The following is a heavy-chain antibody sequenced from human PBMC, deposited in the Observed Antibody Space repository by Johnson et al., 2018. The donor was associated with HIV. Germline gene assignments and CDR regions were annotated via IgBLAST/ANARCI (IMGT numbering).Heavy chain of an antibody. CDR2: IKQDGSEK. V-gene: IGHV3-7*03. J-gene: IGHJ3*02. D-gene: IGHD3-3*01. Sequence: VPLVESGGGLDQPGGSLRLSCTASRFIVSSNYMRWVRQTPGKGLEWVANIKQDGSEKYYVESVKGRFTISRDNAKNSLYLQLNSLRAEDTAGYYCARERIIPASPAFAIWGQGTMVTVS. CDR3: ARERIIPASPAFAI. CDR1: RFIVSSNY.